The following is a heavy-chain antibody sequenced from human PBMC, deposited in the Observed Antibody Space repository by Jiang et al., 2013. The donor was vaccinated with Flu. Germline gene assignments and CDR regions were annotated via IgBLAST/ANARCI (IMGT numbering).Heavy chain of an antibody. CDR3: ARGSVRERYYYYGMDV. J-gene: IGHJ6*02. Sequence: LLKPSETLSLTCAVYGGSFSGYYWSWIRQPPGKGLEWIGEINHSGSTNYNPSLKSRVTISVDTSKNQFSLKLSSVTAADTAVYYCARGSVRERYYYYGMDVWGQGTTVTVSS. D-gene: IGHD3-10*01. CDR2: INHSGST. CDR1: GGSFSGYY. V-gene: IGHV4-34*01.